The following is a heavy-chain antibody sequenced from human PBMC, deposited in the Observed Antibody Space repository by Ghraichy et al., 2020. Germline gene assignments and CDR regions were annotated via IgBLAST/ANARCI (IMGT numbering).Heavy chain of an antibody. CDR3: ARDWGLPDAFDV. J-gene: IGHJ3*01. CDR1: GFTFGPYW. V-gene: IGHV3-74*01. Sequence: GGSLRLSCAASGFTFGPYWMHWVRQAPGRGLVWVSHNNGNGAVTVYADSVKGRFTVSRDNAKNTLYLQMNSLRDDDTAVYYCARDWGLPDAFDVWGQGTMVTVSS. CDR2: NNGNGAVT. D-gene: IGHD3-16*01.